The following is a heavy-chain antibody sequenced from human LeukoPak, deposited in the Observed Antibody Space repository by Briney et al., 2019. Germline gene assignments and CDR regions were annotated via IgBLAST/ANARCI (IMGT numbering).Heavy chain of an antibody. CDR1: GYTFTSYG. Sequence: ASVKVSCKASGYTFTSYGISWVRQAPGQGLEWMGWISAYNGNTNYAQKLQGRVTMTTDTSTSTAYVELRSLRSDDTAVYYCARASMITFGGVIVHDAFDIWGQGTMVTVSS. CDR2: ISAYNGNT. CDR3: ARASMITFGGVIVHDAFDI. V-gene: IGHV1-18*01. D-gene: IGHD3-16*02. J-gene: IGHJ3*02.